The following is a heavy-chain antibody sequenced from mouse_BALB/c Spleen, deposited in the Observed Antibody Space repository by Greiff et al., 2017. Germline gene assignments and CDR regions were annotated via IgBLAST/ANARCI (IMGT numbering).Heavy chain of an antibody. CDR3: ARQLGPYYGNSYAMDY. CDR2: FYPGSGSI. CDR1: GYTFTEYI. Sequence: VQLQESGAGLVKPGASVKLSCKASGYTFTEYIIHWVKQRSGQGLEWIGWFYPGSGSIKYNEKFKDKATLTADKSSSTVYMELSRLTSEDSAVYFCARQLGPYYGNSYAMDYWGQGTSVTVSS. D-gene: IGHD2-10*01. J-gene: IGHJ4*01. V-gene: IGHV1-62-2*01.